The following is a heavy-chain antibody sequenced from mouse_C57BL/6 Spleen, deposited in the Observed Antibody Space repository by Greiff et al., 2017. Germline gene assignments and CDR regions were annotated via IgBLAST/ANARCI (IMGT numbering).Heavy chain of an antibody. V-gene: IGHV5-16*01. D-gene: IGHD1-1*01. J-gene: IGHJ2*01. CDR2: INYDGSST. CDR1: GFTFSDYY. CDR3: ARDDGSSYFDY. Sequence: EVKLMVSEGGLVQPGSSMKLSCTASGFTFSDYYMAWVRQVPEKGLEWVANINYDGSSTYYLDSLKSRFIISRDNAKNILYLQMSSLKSEDTATYYCARDDGSSYFDYWGQGTTLTVSS.